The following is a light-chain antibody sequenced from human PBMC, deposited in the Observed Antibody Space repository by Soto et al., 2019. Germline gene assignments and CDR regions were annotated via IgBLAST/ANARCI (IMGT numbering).Light chain of an antibody. V-gene: IGKV1-39*01. CDR3: QQSYSTPQIT. Sequence: IHMTQSPSTLSGSVGDRAAITCQASQSISSYLNWYQQKVGKAPKLLIYAASRLQSGVPSRFSGSGSGTDFTLTISSLHPEDFATYYCQQSYSTPQITFGQGTRLEIK. CDR1: QSISSY. CDR2: AAS. J-gene: IGKJ5*01.